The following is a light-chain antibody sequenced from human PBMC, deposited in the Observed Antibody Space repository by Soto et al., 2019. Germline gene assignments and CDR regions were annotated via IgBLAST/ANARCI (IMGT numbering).Light chain of an antibody. CDR2: DVS. CDR1: SSDVGGSNY. CDR3: SSYTSSSTLV. J-gene: IGLJ2*01. V-gene: IGLV2-14*01. Sequence: QSVLTQPASVSGSPGQSITISCTGTSSDVGGSNYVSWYQQHPGKAPKLMIYDVSNRPSGVSNRFSGYKSGNTASRAISGLQAEDVSDYYCSSYTSSSTLVFGGGTKLTGL.